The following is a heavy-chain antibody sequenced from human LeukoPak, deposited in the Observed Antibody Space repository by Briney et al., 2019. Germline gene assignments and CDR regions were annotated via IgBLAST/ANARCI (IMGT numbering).Heavy chain of an antibody. CDR3: AKDRELRY. Sequence: GRSLRLSCAASGFTFSSYAMHWVRQAPGKGLEWVAVISYDGSNKYYADSVKGRFTISRDNSKNTLYLQMNSLRAEDTAVYYCAKDRELRYWGQGTLVTVSS. D-gene: IGHD3-10*01. CDR2: ISYDGSNK. V-gene: IGHV3-30*04. J-gene: IGHJ4*02. CDR1: GFTFSSYA.